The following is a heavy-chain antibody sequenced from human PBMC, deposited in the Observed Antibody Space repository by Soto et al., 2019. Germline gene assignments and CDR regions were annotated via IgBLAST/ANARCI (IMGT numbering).Heavy chain of an antibody. V-gene: IGHV4-30-2*01. CDR3: ARTYYDFWSGYYTLDY. Sequence: SETLSLTCAVSGGSISSGGYSWSWIRQPPGKGLEWIGYIYHSGSTYYNPSLKSRVTISVDRSKNQFSLKLSSVTAADTAVYYCARTYYDFWSGYYTLDYWGQGTLVTVSS. CDR1: GGSISSGGYS. D-gene: IGHD3-3*01. CDR2: IYHSGST. J-gene: IGHJ4*02.